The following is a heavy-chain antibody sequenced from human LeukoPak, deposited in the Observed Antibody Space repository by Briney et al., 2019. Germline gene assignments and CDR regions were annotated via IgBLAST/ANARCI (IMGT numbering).Heavy chain of an antibody. Sequence: GGSLRLSCAASGFTFSNAWMSWVRQAPGKGLEWVGRVKSKTDGGTTDYAAPVKGRFTISRDDSKAILYLQMYSLKIEDAAMYYCFRSYYGSGSYYGGDYWGQGTLVTVSS. CDR2: VKSKTDGGTT. D-gene: IGHD3-10*01. V-gene: IGHV3-15*01. CDR3: FRSYYGSGSYYGGDY. J-gene: IGHJ4*02. CDR1: GFTFSNAW.